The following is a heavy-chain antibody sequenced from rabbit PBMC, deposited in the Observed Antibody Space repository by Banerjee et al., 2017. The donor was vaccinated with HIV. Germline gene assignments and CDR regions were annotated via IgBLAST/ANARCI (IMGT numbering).Heavy chain of an antibody. Sequence: QEQLEESGGGLVQPGGSLTLSCKASGFDFSSYYMCWVRQAPGKGLEWIACIYTNNGNTYYASWAKGRFTISKTSSTTVTLQMTSLTAADTATYFCARGIYAGTGWKNYGMDLWGQGTLVTVS. CDR1: GFDFSSYY. CDR2: IYTNNGNT. V-gene: IGHV1S45*01. CDR3: ARGIYAGTGWKNYGMDL. J-gene: IGHJ6*01. D-gene: IGHD4-2*01.